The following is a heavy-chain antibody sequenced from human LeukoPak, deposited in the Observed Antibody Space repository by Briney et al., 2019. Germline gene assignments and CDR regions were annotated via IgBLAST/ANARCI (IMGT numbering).Heavy chain of an antibody. CDR2: IQQDGSEK. CDR3: ARDPYCGGDCASRMDV. J-gene: IGHJ6*02. V-gene: IGHV3-7*01. CDR1: GFTFSNFW. D-gene: IGHD2-21*02. Sequence: GGSLRLSCAASGFTFSNFWMTWARQAPGKGLEWVANIQQDGSEKNYVDSVRGRFTISRDNAKNSLYLQMNSLRAEDTAVYYCARDPYCGGDCASRMDVWGQGTTVTVSS.